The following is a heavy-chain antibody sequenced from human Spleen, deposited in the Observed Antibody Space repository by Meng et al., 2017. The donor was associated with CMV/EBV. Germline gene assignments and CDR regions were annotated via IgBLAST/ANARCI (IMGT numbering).Heavy chain of an antibody. CDR2: ISSSSSYI. CDR3: ARGYHDSSVYYYFFAY. J-gene: IGHJ4*02. V-gene: IGHV3-21*01. D-gene: IGHD3-22*01. CDR1: GFTFSSYS. Sequence: GGSLRLSCAASGFTFSSYSMNWVRQAPGKGLEWVASISSSSSYIYYADSVRCLFTISRDNAKNSLFLQMNSLKAEDTAVYHCARGYHDSSVYYYFFAYWGQGTLVTVSS.